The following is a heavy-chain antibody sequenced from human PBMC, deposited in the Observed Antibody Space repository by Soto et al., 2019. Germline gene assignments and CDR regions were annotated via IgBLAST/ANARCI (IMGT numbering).Heavy chain of an antibody. CDR2: IYYSGST. J-gene: IGHJ5*02. CDR3: ARVPGLGWFDP. D-gene: IGHD3-16*01. V-gene: IGHV4-59*01. CDR1: GGSISSYY. Sequence: QVQLQESGPGLVKPSETLSLTCTVSGGSISSYYWSWIRQPPGKGLEWIGYIYYSGSTNYNPSLKGRGTISVDTSKTQFSLKLSSVTAADTAVYYCARVPGLGWFDPWGQGTLVTVSS.